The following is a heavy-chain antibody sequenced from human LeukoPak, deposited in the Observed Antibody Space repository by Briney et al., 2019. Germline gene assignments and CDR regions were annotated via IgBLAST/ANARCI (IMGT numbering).Heavy chain of an antibody. V-gene: IGHV3-64D*06. CDR3: ASGGISGWYY. CDR2: ISSNGGST. CDR1: GFTFSSYA. J-gene: IGHJ4*02. D-gene: IGHD6-19*01. Sequence: GGSLRLSCSASGFTFSSYAMHWVRQAPGKGLEYVSAISSNGGSTYYADSVKGRFTISRDNSKNTLYLQMSSLRAEDTAVYFCASGGISGWYYWGQGTLVTVSP.